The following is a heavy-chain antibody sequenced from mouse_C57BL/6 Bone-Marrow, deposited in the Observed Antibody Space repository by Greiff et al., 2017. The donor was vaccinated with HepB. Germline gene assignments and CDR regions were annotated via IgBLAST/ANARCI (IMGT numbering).Heavy chain of an antibody. CDR1: GYSITNGNHW. CDR3: ARGAYYSNYWYFDV. Sequence: EVQLQQSGPALVKPSQTVSLTCTVTGYSITNGNHWWNWIRQVSGSKLEWIGYISSSGSTDSNPSLKSRISITRDTSKNQLFLQLNSVTTEDIATYYCARGAYYSNYWYFDVWGTGTTVTVSS. J-gene: IGHJ1*03. D-gene: IGHD2-5*01. CDR2: ISSSGST. V-gene: IGHV3-4*01.